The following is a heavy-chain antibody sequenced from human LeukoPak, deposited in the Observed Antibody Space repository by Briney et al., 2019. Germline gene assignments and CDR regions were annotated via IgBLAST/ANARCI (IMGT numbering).Heavy chain of an antibody. CDR1: GFTFSNYG. CDR3: ARVGGSGWSPIDY. D-gene: IGHD6-19*01. J-gene: IGHJ4*02. Sequence: GASVKVSCKASGFTFSNYGINWVRQAPGQGLEWMGWISGYNGNTKYAQKFQGRVTMTTDTSTSTAYTELRSLRSDDAAVYYCARVGGSGWSPIDYWGQGTLVTVSS. CDR2: ISGYNGNT. V-gene: IGHV1-18*01.